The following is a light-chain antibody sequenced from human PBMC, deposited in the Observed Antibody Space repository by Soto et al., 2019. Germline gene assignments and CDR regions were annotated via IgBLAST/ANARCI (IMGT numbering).Light chain of an antibody. CDR1: QGISSY. J-gene: IGKJ5*01. V-gene: IGKV1-8*01. Sequence: AIRMTQSPSSFSESTGDRVTITFLSSQGISSYLAWYQQKPGKAPKLLIYAASTLQSGVPSRFSGSGSGTDFTLTISCLQSEDFATYYCQQYYSYPLTFGQGTRLEIK. CDR2: AAS. CDR3: QQYYSYPLT.